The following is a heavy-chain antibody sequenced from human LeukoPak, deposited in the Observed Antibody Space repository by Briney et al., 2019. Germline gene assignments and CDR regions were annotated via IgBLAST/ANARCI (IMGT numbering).Heavy chain of an antibody. V-gene: IGHV3-33*08. D-gene: IGHD2-15*01. Sequence: GGSLRLSCAASGFTFDTYSMHWVRQAPGKGLEWVAVIWHDGRNKYYADSVKGRFTVSRDNSKNTLYLQMSSLRAEDTAVYYCARDRGSDDPIDYWGQGTPVTVSS. J-gene: IGHJ4*02. CDR1: GFTFDTYS. CDR2: IWHDGRNK. CDR3: ARDRGSDDPIDY.